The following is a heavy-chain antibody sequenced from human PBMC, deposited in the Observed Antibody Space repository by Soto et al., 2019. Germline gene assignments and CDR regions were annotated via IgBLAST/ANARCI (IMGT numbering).Heavy chain of an antibody. V-gene: IGHV3-49*04. J-gene: IGHJ5*02. CDR1: GFPFDDFA. CDR2: IRNQSYQETT. D-gene: IGHD4-17*01. Sequence: PGGSLRLSCTGSGFPFDDFAINWVRQAPGKGLEWVGLIRNQSYQETTEYAAAVKGRFTISSDTSKNTLHLHMNSLRSEDTRLYYCARDYGPSNWYNWFHPWGQGTLVTVSS. CDR3: ARDYGPSNWYNWFHP.